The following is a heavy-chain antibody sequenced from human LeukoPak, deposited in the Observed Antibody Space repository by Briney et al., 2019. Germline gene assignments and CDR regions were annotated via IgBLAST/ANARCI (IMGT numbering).Heavy chain of an antibody. Sequence: ASVKVSCKASGYTFIGYYVHWVRQAPGQGLEWMGWINSKSGGTNYAQKFQGRVAMTRDTSISTAYMELSRLRSGDTAVYYCARGGDYYDSSGYYDDAFGIWGQGTMVTVSS. J-gene: IGHJ3*02. CDR2: INSKSGGT. D-gene: IGHD3-22*01. CDR1: GYTFIGYY. CDR3: ARGGDYYDSSGYYDDAFGI. V-gene: IGHV1-2*02.